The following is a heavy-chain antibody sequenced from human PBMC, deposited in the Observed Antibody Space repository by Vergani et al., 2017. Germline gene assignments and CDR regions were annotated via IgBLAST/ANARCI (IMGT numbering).Heavy chain of an antibody. CDR1: GGTFSSYA. CDR2: IIPIFGTA. D-gene: IGHD1-20*01. Sequence: QVQLVQSGAEVKKPGSSVKVSCKASGGTFSSYAISWVRQAPGQGLEWMGGIIPIFGTANYAQKFQGRVTITADESTSTAYMELSSLRSEETAVYYCARAPYNWNDGNYYYYGMDVWGQGTTVTVSS. CDR3: ARAPYNWNDGNYYYYGMDV. V-gene: IGHV1-69*12. J-gene: IGHJ6*02.